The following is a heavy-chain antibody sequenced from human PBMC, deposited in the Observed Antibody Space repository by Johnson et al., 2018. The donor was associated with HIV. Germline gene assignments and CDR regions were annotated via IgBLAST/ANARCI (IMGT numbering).Heavy chain of an antibody. CDR3: ARGPPLQWELRGNAFDI. Sequence: MLLVESGGGLIQPGGSLRLSCAASGFTFSSYDMHWVRQATGKGLEWVSAIGTAGDTYYPGSVKGRFTISRENAKNSLYLQMNSLRAGGTAVYYCARGPPLQWELRGNAFDIWGQGTMVTVSS. CDR1: GFTFSSYD. CDR2: IGTAGDT. V-gene: IGHV3-13*01. D-gene: IGHD1-26*01. J-gene: IGHJ3*02.